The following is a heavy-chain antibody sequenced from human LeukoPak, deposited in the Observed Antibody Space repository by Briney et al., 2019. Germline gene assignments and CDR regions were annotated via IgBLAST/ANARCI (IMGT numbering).Heavy chain of an antibody. J-gene: IGHJ4*02. V-gene: IGHV1-69*13. CDR3: SFHAEAGIRYFDWLLFPFDY. Sequence: ASVKVSCKASGGTFSSYAISWVRQAPGQGLEWMGGIIPIFGTANYAQKFQGRSTITADESTSTAYMELSSLRSEDTAVYYCSFHAEAGIRYFDWLLFPFDYWGQGTLVTVSS. D-gene: IGHD3-9*01. CDR1: GGTFSSYA. CDR2: IIPIFGTA.